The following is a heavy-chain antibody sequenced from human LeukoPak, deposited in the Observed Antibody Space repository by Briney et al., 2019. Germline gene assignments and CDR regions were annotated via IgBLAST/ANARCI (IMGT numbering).Heavy chain of an antibody. CDR1: GYTFTTFG. J-gene: IGHJ3*02. CDR3: ARDFDCTSTVCNDVFDI. Sequence: ASVKVSCKASGYTFTTFGISWVRQAPGQGLEWMGGVSGSSGHTNYARQLQGRVIMTTDTSTTTAYMELRSLRSDDTAVYYCARDFDCTSTVCNDVFDIWGQGTMVTVSS. V-gene: IGHV1-18*01. CDR2: VSGSSGHT. D-gene: IGHD2/OR15-2a*01.